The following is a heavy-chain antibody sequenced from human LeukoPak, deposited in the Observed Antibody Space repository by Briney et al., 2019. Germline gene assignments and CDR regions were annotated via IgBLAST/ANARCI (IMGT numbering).Heavy chain of an antibody. D-gene: IGHD3-22*01. V-gene: IGHV4-30-2*01. CDR1: GGSISSGGYS. CDR3: ARGSSSGYYLRTDPYYFDY. J-gene: IGHJ4*02. Sequence: PSETLSLTCAVSGGSISSGGYSWSWIRQPPGKGLEWIGYIYHSGSTYYNPSLKSRVTISVDRSKNQFSLKLSSVTAADTAVYYCARGSSSGYYLRTDPYYFDYWGQGTLVTVSS. CDR2: IYHSGST.